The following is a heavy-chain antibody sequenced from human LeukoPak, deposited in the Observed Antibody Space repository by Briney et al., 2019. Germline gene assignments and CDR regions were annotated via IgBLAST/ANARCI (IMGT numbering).Heavy chain of an antibody. CDR3: ARGWEILNAFDI. CDR2: INPNSGGT. J-gene: IGHJ3*02. V-gene: IGHV1-2*02. D-gene: IGHD1-26*01. Sequence: ASVKVSCKASGYTFTGYYMHWVRQAPGQGLEWMGWINPNSGGTTYAQKFQGRVTMTRDTSTSTVYMELSSLRSEDTAVYYCARGWEILNAFDIWGQGTMVTVSS. CDR1: GYTFTGYY.